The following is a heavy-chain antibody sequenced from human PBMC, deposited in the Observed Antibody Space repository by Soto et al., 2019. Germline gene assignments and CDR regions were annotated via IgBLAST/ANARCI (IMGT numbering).Heavy chain of an antibody. D-gene: IGHD3-22*01. CDR3: ARDRSRFWGVNYYDSSALITPFDY. CDR1: GYTFTSYG. CDR2: ISVYNGNT. Sequence: GASVKFSCKASGYTFTSYGISWVRQAPGQGLEWMGWISVYNGNTNYAQKLQGRVTMTTDTSKSRAYMELRSLTSKDTAVYYCARDRSRFWGVNYYDSSALITPFDYWGQGTMVTVSS. V-gene: IGHV1-18*04. J-gene: IGHJ4*02.